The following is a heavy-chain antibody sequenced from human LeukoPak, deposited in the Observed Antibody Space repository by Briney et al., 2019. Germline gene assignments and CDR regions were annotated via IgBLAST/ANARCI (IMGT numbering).Heavy chain of an antibody. CDR1: GFTFSDYY. Sequence: GGSLRLSCTGSGFTFSDYYMHWVRQAPGKGLEWVAVVSYDGSNKYYGDSVKGRFTISRDNSRNTLYLQLNSLRAEDTAMYYCAKEIKAYSSFSPPDYWGQGTLVSVSS. J-gene: IGHJ4*02. V-gene: IGHV3-30*18. CDR3: AKEIKAYSSFSPPDY. CDR2: VSYDGSNK. D-gene: IGHD6-6*01.